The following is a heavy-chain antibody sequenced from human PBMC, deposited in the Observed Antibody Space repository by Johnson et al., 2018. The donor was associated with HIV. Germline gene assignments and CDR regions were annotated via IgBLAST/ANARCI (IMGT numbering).Heavy chain of an antibody. CDR1: GFTFSTYA. CDR2: ISSDESNK. V-gene: IGHV3-30*04. Sequence: QVQLVESGGGVVQPGGSLRLSCVASGFTFSTYAMHWVRQAPGKGLEWVAVISSDESNKYYADSVKGRFTISRDNSKNTLFLQMDSLRADDTAVYYCAREGVSGSYYDAFDLWGQGTMVTVSS. CDR3: AREGVSGSYYDAFDL. J-gene: IGHJ3*01. D-gene: IGHD1-26*01.